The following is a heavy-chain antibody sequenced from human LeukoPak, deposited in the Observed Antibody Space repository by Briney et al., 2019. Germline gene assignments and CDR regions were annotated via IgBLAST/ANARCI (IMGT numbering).Heavy chain of an antibody. CDR2: IFSNGDT. CDR3: TRDQMNY. Sequence: QTGGSLRLPCTASEFTVSRNYMLWVRQAPGKGLEWVSLIFSNGDTHYADSVKGRFTISRDTSKNTVSLQTNSLRVEDTAMYYCTRDQMNYWGQGTLVTVSS. D-gene: IGHD5-24*01. V-gene: IGHV3-53*01. CDR1: EFTVSRNY. J-gene: IGHJ4*02.